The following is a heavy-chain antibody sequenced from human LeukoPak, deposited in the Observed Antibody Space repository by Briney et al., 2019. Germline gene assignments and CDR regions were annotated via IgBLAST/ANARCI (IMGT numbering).Heavy chain of an antibody. J-gene: IGHJ5*02. CDR1: GYTFTTYD. Sequence: GASVKVSCKASGYTFTTYDINWVRQATGQGLEWMGWMNPNSGNTGYTQKFQGRVTMTRNTSISTAYMELSSLRSEDTAVYYSARGRGNGHKENWFDPWGQGTLVTVSS. CDR2: MNPNSGNT. D-gene: IGHD5-24*01. V-gene: IGHV1-8*01. CDR3: ARGRGNGHKENWFDP.